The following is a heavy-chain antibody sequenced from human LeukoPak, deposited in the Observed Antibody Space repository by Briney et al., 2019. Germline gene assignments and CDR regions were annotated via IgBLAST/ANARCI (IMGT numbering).Heavy chain of an antibody. J-gene: IGHJ5*02. V-gene: IGHV4-4*07. D-gene: IGHD6-13*01. CDR1: GCFIRRYY. CDR3: ARDSSWLLNWFDP. Sequence: SETLSLTCTVCGCFIRRYYWSWIRQPAGKGLEWIGRIYTSGSTNYNPSLKSRVAMSEDTSKSQFSRKLSSVTAADTAVYYCARDSSWLLNWFDPWGQGTLVTASS. CDR2: IYTSGST.